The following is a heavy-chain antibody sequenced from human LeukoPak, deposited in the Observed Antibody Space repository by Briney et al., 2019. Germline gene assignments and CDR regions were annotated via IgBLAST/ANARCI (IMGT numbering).Heavy chain of an antibody. CDR3: ARGGTAAVRFDL. J-gene: IGHJ2*01. CDR2: IYYSGST. D-gene: IGHD2-15*01. V-gene: IGHV4-30-4*01. Sequence: SSQTLSLTCTVSGGSISSGDYYWSWIRQPPGKVLDWIGYIYYSGSTYYNPSLKSRVTISVDTSKNQFSLKLSSVTAADTAVYYCARGGTAAVRFDLWGRGTLVTVSS. CDR1: GGSISSGDYY.